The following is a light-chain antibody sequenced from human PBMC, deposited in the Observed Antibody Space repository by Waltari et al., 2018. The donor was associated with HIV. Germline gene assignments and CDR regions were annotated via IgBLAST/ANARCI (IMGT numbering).Light chain of an antibody. CDR2: KDS. Sequence: SYELTQPPSLSVSPGQTARITCSGDALSLQYGYWYQQKPGQAPVLVIYKDSERSSGTPGRFSGTRSGKTVTLTISGAQAEDEAAYFCQSTDRSGSDIIFGGGTKLTVL. CDR1: ALSLQY. CDR3: QSTDRSGSDII. V-gene: IGLV3-25*03. J-gene: IGLJ2*01.